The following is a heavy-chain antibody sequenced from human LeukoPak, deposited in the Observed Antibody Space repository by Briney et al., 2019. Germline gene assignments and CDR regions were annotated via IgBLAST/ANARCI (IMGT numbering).Heavy chain of an antibody. J-gene: IGHJ4*02. D-gene: IGHD3-22*01. V-gene: IGHV3-30-3*01. Sequence: PGGSLRLSCAASGFTFSSYAMHWVRQAPGKGLEWVAVISYDGSNKYYADSVKSRFTISRDNSKNTLYLQMNSLRAEDTAVYYCARDLIGDSSGYYPDYWGQGTLVTVSS. CDR1: GFTFSSYA. CDR3: ARDLIGDSSGYYPDY. CDR2: ISYDGSNK.